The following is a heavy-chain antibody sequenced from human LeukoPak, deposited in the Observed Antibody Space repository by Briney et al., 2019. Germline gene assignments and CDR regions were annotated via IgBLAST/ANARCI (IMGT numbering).Heavy chain of an antibody. V-gene: IGHV3-23*01. CDR1: GFTFSTYG. D-gene: IGHD1-26*01. J-gene: IGHJ4*02. CDR2: TSDRAGSS. Sequence: PGGSLRLSCVASGFTFSTYGMSWVRQAPGKGLEWVSTTSDRAGSSSYSDSVKGRFTISRDNSKNTLYLQMNSLRAEDTAVYYCANNRIVGITPLDYWGQETLVIVSS. CDR3: ANNRIVGITPLDY.